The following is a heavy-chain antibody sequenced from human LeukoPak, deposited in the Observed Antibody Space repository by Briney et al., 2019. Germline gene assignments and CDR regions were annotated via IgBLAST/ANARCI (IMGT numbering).Heavy chain of an antibody. CDR3: ARRLVYFDY. V-gene: IGHV4-39*01. J-gene: IGHJ4*02. D-gene: IGHD2-2*01. CDR2: IYHSGST. Sequence: SETLSLTCTVSGGSISSSSYYWGWIRQPPGKGLEWIGSIYHSGSTYYNPSLKSRVTISADTSKNQFSLKLSSVTAADTAVYYCARRLVYFDYWGQGTLVTVSS. CDR1: GGSISSSSYY.